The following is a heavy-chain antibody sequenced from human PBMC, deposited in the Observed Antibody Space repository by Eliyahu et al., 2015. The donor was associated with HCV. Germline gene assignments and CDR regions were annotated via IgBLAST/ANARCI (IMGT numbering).Heavy chain of an antibody. CDR1: GGSLSSSGYY. CDR2: IHYSGST. CDR3: ARDQDDILSGSMKY. V-gene: IGHV4-39*07. Sequence: QLQLQESGPGLVKPSETLSLTCTVSGGSLSSSGYYWDWIRQPPGKGLEWIGSIHYSGSTDYNPSLKSRVTMSVDTSKNQFSLKLSSLTAADTAVYYCARDQDDILSGSMKYWGQGTLVTVSS. D-gene: IGHD3-9*01. J-gene: IGHJ4*02.